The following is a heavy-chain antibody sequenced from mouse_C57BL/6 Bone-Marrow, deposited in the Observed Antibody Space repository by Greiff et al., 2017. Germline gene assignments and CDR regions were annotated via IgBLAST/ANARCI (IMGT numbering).Heavy chain of an antibody. Sequence: VQLQQSGAELVRPGTSVKLSCKASGYAFTNYLIEWVKQRPGQGLEWIGVINPGSGGTNYNETFKGKATLTADKSSSTASMQLSILTSEDSAFYFCASPLVYSYAMDYWGQGTSVTVSS. V-gene: IGHV1-54*01. J-gene: IGHJ4*01. CDR1: GYAFTNYL. CDR3: ASPLVYSYAMDY. CDR2: INPGSGGT. D-gene: IGHD1-1*01.